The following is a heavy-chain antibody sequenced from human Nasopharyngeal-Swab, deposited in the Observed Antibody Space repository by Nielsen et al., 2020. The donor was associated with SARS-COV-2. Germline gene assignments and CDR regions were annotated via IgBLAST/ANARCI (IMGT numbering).Heavy chain of an antibody. CDR2: IYSGGSST. J-gene: IGHJ4*02. CDR3: VKDRRYYDSSGYYDY. V-gene: IGHV3-NL1*01. D-gene: IGHD3-22*01. Sequence: VRQAPGKGLEWVSVIYSGGSSTYYADPVKGRFTISRDNSKNTLYLQMSSLRAEDTAVYYRVKDRRYYDSSGYYDYWGQGTLVTVSS.